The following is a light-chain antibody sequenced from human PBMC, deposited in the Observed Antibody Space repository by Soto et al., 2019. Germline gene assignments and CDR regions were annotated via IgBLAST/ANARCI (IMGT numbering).Light chain of an antibody. CDR1: SSVIGGYDY. Sequence: QSVLTQPASVSGSPGQSITISCTGSSSVIGGYDYVSWYQHHPGKAPKLMIYDVTSRPSGVSNRFSGSKSGNTASLTISGLQAEDEADYYCSSYTSSSTPYVFGIGTKVTVL. CDR3: SSYTSSSTPYV. CDR2: DVT. V-gene: IGLV2-14*03. J-gene: IGLJ1*01.